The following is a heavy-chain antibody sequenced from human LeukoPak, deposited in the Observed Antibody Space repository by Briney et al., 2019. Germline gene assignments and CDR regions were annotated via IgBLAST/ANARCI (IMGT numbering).Heavy chain of an antibody. Sequence: GASVKVSCKASGYTFTGYYMHWVRQAPGQGLEWMGWINPNSGGTNYAQKFQGRVTMTRDTSISTAYMELSRLRSDDTAVYYCARFGYCSSTSCLMFLDYWGQGTLVTVSS. CDR1: GYTFTGYY. CDR3: ARFGYCSSTSCLMFLDY. V-gene: IGHV1-2*02. CDR2: INPNSGGT. D-gene: IGHD2-2*03. J-gene: IGHJ4*02.